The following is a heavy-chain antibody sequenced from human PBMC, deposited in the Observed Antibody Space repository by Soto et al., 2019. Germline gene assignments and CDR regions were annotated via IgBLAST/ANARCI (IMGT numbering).Heavy chain of an antibody. CDR2: ISASSTYI. V-gene: IGHV3-21*01. J-gene: IGHJ4*02. Sequence: EVQLVESGGGLVKPGGSLRLSCAASGFIFSSYTMNWVRQAPGKGLEWVSSISASSTYIYYADSLKGRFTISRDNAYNPLYLHMNSLRAEDAAVYYCARGWLRDPWMYWGQGTLVTVSS. D-gene: IGHD5-12*01. CDR3: ARGWLRDPWMY. CDR1: GFIFSSYT.